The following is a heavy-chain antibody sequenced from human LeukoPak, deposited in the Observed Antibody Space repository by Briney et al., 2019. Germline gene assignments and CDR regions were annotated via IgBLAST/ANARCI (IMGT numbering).Heavy chain of an antibody. D-gene: IGHD3-3*01. CDR1: GFTFSSYA. Sequence: GGSLRLSCAAAGFTFSSYAMHWVRQAPGKGLGWVAVISYDGSNKYYADSVKGRFTISRDNSKNTLYLQMNSLRAEDTAVYYCARGSVTYYDFWSRPYPFDYWGQGTLVTVSS. CDR2: ISYDGSNK. J-gene: IGHJ4*02. V-gene: IGHV3-30-3*01. CDR3: ARGSVTYYDFWSRPYPFDY.